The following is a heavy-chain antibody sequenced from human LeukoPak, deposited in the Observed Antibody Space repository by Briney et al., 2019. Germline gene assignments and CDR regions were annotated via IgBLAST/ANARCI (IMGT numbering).Heavy chain of an antibody. CDR3: ARGRVEWFGELLTDY. J-gene: IGHJ4*02. CDR2: IYSGGST. V-gene: IGHV3-66*02. Sequence: GGSLRLSCAASGFTVSSNYMSWVRQAPGKGLEWVSVIYSGGSTYYADSVKGRFTISRDNSKNTLCLQMNSLRAEDTAVYYCARGRVEWFGELLTDYWGQGTLVTVSS. D-gene: IGHD3-10*01. CDR1: GFTVSSNY.